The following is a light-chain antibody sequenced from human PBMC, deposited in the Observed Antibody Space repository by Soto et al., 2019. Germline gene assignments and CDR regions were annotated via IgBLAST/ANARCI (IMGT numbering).Light chain of an antibody. CDR2: ASN. Sequence: QSVLTQPPSVSGAPGQRVTIPCTGSSSNIGAGYDVQWYQQLPGTVPKLLIYASNNRPSGVPDRFSGSKSDTSASLAITGLQAEDEADYYCQSFDSSLTVWVFGGGTKLTVL. V-gene: IGLV1-40*01. CDR1: SSNIGAGYD. J-gene: IGLJ3*02. CDR3: QSFDSSLTVWV.